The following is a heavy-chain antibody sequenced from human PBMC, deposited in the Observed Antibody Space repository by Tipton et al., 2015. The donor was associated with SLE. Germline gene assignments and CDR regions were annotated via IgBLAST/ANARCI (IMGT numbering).Heavy chain of an antibody. J-gene: IGHJ4*02. CDR2: ISYDGSNK. Sequence: QVQLVQSGGGVVQPGRSLRLSCAASGFTFSSYAMHWVRQAPGKGLEWVAVISYDGSNKYYADSVKGRFTISRDNSKNTLYLQMNSLRAEDTAAYYCASNEWWGDYWGQGTLVTVSS. CDR3: ASNEWWGDY. D-gene: IGHD2-15*01. CDR1: GFTFSSYA. V-gene: IGHV3-30*04.